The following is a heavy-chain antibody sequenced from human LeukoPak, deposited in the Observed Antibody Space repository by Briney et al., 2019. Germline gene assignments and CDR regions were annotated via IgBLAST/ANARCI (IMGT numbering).Heavy chain of an antibody. CDR3: ARDRRRYYSGSGSYSPDY. CDR2: ISGYNGNT. D-gene: IGHD3-10*01. V-gene: IGHV1-18*01. Sequence: ASVKVSCKASGYTFTSYGISWVRQPPGQGLEWMGWISGYNGNTKYAQNLQGRVTMTTDTSTSTAYMELRTLRSDDTAVYYCARDRRRYYSGSGSYSPDYWGQGTLVTVSS. CDR1: GYTFTSYG. J-gene: IGHJ4*02.